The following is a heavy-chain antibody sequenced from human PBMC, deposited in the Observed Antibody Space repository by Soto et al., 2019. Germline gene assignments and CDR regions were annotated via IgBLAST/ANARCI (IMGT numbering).Heavy chain of an antibody. CDR3: ARDPHEFWTSYWFDP. Sequence: ASVKVSCKASGDTFSSYAISWVRQAPGKGLEWMGKIIPTFGRTNYAQKFQGRVTLTTDTSTSTAYMELRSLRSDDTAIYYCARDPHEFWTSYWFDPWGQGTPVTVSS. V-gene: IGHV1-69*04. J-gene: IGHJ5*02. D-gene: IGHD3-3*01. CDR1: GDTFSSYA. CDR2: IIPTFGRT.